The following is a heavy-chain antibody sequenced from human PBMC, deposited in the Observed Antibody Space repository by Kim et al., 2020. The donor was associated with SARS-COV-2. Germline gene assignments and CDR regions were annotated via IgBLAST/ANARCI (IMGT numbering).Heavy chain of an antibody. J-gene: IGHJ6*02. V-gene: IGHV4-31*03. Sequence: SETLSLTCTVSGGSISSGGYYWSWIRQHPGKGLEWIGYIYYSGSTYYNPSLKSRVTISVDTSKNQFSLKLSSVTAADTAVYYCARDCITMVRGVNYGMDVWGQGTTVTVSS. D-gene: IGHD3-10*01. CDR1: GGSISSGGYY. CDR2: IYYSGST. CDR3: ARDCITMVRGVNYGMDV.